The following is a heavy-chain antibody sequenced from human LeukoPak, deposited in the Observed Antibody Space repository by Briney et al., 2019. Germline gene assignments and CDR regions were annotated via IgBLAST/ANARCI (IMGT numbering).Heavy chain of an antibody. CDR3: ARSPPPVMVRGVTYFDY. D-gene: IGHD3-10*01. J-gene: IGHJ4*02. Sequence: ASVTVSCKASRGTFSSYAISWVRQAPGQGLEWMGGIIPIFGTANYAQKFQGRVTITTDESTSTAYMELSSLRSEDTAVYYCARSPPPVMVRGVTYFDYWGQGTLVTVSS. V-gene: IGHV1-69*05. CDR1: RGTFSSYA. CDR2: IIPIFGTA.